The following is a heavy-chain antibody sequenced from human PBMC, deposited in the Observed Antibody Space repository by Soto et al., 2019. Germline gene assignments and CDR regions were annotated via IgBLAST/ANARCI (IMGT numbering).Heavy chain of an antibody. J-gene: IGHJ4*02. CDR2: IWYDGSNK. Sequence: QVQLVESGGGVVQPGRSLRLSCAASGFTFSSYGMHWVRQAPGKGLEWVAVIWYDGSNKYYADSVKGRFTISRDNSKNTLYLQMNSRRAEDTAVYYCARALYGSGRSPIDYWGQGTLVTVSS. CDR1: GFTFSSYG. CDR3: ARALYGSGRSPIDY. V-gene: IGHV3-33*01. D-gene: IGHD3-10*01.